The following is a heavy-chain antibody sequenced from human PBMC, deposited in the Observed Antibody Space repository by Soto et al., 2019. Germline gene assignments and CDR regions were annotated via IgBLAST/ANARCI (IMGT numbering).Heavy chain of an antibody. D-gene: IGHD6-13*01. V-gene: IGHV5-51*01. Sequence: PGESLKISCKGSGYSFTSYWIGWVRQMPGKGLEWMGIIYPGDSDTRYSPSFQGQVTISADKSISTAYLQWSSLKASDTAMYYCARRRVDSSPLDYHYYYMAVWGKGTTVTVSS. CDR2: IYPGDSDT. CDR3: ARRRVDSSPLDYHYYYMAV. J-gene: IGHJ6*03. CDR1: GYSFTSYW.